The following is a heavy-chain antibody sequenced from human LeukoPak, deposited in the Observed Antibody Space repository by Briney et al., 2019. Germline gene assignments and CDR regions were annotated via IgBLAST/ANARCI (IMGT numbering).Heavy chain of an antibody. CDR3: ARSSVRYSSYGMDV. V-gene: IGHV3-21*01. Sequence: GGSLRLSCAASGFTFSSYSMNWVRQAPGKGLEWVSSISSSSSYIYYADSVKGRFTISRDNAKNSLYLQMNSLRAEDTAVYYCARSSVRYSSYGMDVWGQGTTVTVSS. D-gene: IGHD1-1*01. CDR2: ISSSSSYI. CDR1: GFTFSSYS. J-gene: IGHJ6*02.